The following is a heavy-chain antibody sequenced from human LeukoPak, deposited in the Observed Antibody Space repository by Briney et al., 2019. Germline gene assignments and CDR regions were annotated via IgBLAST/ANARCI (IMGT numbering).Heavy chain of an antibody. CDR3: ARRKNYYGSGSYLGS. CDR2: IYTSGST. D-gene: IGHD3-10*01. V-gene: IGHV4-4*07. Sequence: SETLSLTCTVSGGSISSYYWSWIRQPAGKGLEWIGRIYTSGSTNYNPSLKSRVTMSVDTSKNQFSLKLSSVTAADTAVYYCARRKNYYGSGSYLGSWGQGTLVTVSS. J-gene: IGHJ5*01. CDR1: GGSISSYY.